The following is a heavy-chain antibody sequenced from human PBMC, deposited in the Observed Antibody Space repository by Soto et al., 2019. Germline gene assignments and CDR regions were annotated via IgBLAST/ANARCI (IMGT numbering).Heavy chain of an antibody. CDR3: ARGIVTFGGVIVNADDAFDI. V-gene: IGHV3-33*01. CDR1: GFTFSSYG. CDR2: IWYDGSNK. Sequence: PVGSLRLSCAASGFTFSSYGMHWVRQAPGKGLEWVAVIWYDGSNKYYADSVKGRFTISRDNSKNTLYLQMNSLRAEDTAVYYCARGIVTFGGVIVNADDAFDIWGQGTMVTVSS. D-gene: IGHD3-16*02. J-gene: IGHJ3*02.